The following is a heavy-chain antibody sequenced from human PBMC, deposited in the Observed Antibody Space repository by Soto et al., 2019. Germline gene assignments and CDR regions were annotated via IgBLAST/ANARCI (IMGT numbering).Heavy chain of an antibody. CDR1: GFTFSSYA. J-gene: IGHJ3*02. CDR3: AKELAIIGKGAFDM. CDR2: ISGGGGDST. V-gene: IGHV3-23*01. Sequence: EVHLLESGGGLVQPGESLTLSCAASGFTFSSYAMSWVRQAPGKGLEWVSAISGGGGDSTYYADSVKGRLIISKDNSKHTLYLKMRSLRAEDTAIDYCAKELAIIGKGAFDMWGQGTMVTVSS. D-gene: IGHD3-3*02.